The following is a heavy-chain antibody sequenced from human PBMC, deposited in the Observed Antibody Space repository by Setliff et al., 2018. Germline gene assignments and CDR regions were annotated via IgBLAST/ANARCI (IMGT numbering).Heavy chain of an antibody. V-gene: IGHV4-61*09. CDR1: GASITSGGFY. D-gene: IGHD1-26*01. Sequence: PSETLSLTCSVSGASITSGGFYWTWIRQPAGKGLEWIGHISPSGSTTYNPSVKSRVTISLDTSKNHFSLKLDSVTVADTALYYCARSPSSGAYWNPRPFYSDYWARGTVGT. CDR3: ARSPSSGAYWNPRPFYSDY. CDR2: ISPSGST. J-gene: IGHJ4*02.